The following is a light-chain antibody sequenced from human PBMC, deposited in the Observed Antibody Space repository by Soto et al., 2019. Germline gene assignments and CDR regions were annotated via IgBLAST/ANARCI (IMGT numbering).Light chain of an antibody. Sequence: DIQMTHSPSSLSSSVVYRVTITCQASQDISNYLNWYQQKPGKAPKLLVYSASNLQSGVPSRFSGSGSGTYFSFTISSLQPEDFATYYCQQYSNLITFGQGTRLEI. CDR1: QDISNY. CDR2: SAS. CDR3: QQYSNLIT. V-gene: IGKV1-33*01. J-gene: IGKJ5*01.